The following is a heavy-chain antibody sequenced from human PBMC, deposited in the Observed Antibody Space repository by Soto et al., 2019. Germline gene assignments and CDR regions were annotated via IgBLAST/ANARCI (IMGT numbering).Heavy chain of an antibody. Sequence: PGGSLRLSCAASGFTFSSCAMGWVRQAPGKGLEWVSDIIDSGASTYYADSVKGRFTISRDNAKNTLYLQLNSVRAEDTAVYYCAKDTWKSSSWLPTATDNWGQGTLVTVSS. V-gene: IGHV3-23*01. CDR1: GFTFSSCA. J-gene: IGHJ4*02. CDR2: IIDSGAST. CDR3: AKDTWKSSSWLPTATDN. D-gene: IGHD6-13*01.